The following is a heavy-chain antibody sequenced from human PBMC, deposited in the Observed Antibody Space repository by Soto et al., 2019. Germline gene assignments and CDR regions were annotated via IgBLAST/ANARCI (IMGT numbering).Heavy chain of an antibody. Sequence: SEPQSLTCTVSGGSISGYYWSWIRQPPGKGLEWIGYIYYSGSTNYNPSLKSRVTISVDTSKNQFSLKLSSVTAADTAVYYCARMETSGYDSFDYWGQGTLVTVSS. CDR3: ARMETSGYDSFDY. V-gene: IGHV4-59*01. CDR1: GGSISGYY. J-gene: IGHJ4*02. CDR2: IYYSGST. D-gene: IGHD5-12*01.